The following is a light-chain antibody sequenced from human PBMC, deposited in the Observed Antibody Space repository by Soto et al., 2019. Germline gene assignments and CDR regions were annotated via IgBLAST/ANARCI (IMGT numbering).Light chain of an antibody. Sequence: DIQMTQSPSSLSASVGDRVTITCRASQTIAMYVNWFQQKPGKAPKPLIYTTSSLQSGVPSRFSGSGSGTDFTLTISRLEPEDFAVYYCQQYGSSPRTFGQGTKVDIK. V-gene: IGKV1-39*01. CDR1: QTIAMY. J-gene: IGKJ1*01. CDR2: TTS. CDR3: QQYGSSPRT.